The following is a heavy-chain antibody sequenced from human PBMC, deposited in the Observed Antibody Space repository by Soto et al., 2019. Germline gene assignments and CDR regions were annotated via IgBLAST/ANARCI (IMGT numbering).Heavy chain of an antibody. V-gene: IGHV3-21*01. J-gene: IGHJ6*02. CDR2: ISRSSRNI. CDR3: ARDLKVAGTNSFYYYGMDV. CDR1: GFTFSNYT. Sequence: EVQLVESGGGLVKPGGSLTLSCAASGFTFSNYTMNGVRQAPGKGLEWVASISRSSRNIYYADSVKGRFTISRDKAKNARYLHMNSLRAGDTAVYYCARDLKVAGTNSFYYYGMDVWGQGTTVTVSS. D-gene: IGHD6-19*01.